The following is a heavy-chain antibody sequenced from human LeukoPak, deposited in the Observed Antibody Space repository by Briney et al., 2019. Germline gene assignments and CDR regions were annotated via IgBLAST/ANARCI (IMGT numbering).Heavy chain of an antibody. D-gene: IGHD5-18*01. V-gene: IGHV3-33*01. CDR2: IWGDGGNK. CDR1: GFTFSSYV. Sequence: GMSLRLSCAASGFTFSSYVMHWVRQAPGKGLEWVTLIWGDGGNKYYADSVKGRFTISRDNSKNTLYLEMDSLRAEDTAVYYCARDRGYSFGHPFDYWGQGILVTVSS. J-gene: IGHJ4*02. CDR3: ARDRGYSFGHPFDY.